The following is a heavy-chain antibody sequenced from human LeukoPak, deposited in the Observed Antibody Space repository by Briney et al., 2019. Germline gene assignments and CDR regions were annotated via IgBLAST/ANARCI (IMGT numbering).Heavy chain of an antibody. CDR3: ARDSTACSGGSCYSNNWFDP. CDR1: GYTFTSYD. D-gene: IGHD2-15*01. V-gene: IGHV1-8*01. J-gene: IGHJ5*02. CDR2: MNPNSGNT. Sequence: ASVKVSCKASGYTFTSYDINWVRQATGQGLEWMGWMNPNSGNTGYAQKLQGRVTMTTDTSTSTAYMELRSLRSDDTAVYYCARDSTACSGGSCYSNNWFDPWGQGTLVTVSS.